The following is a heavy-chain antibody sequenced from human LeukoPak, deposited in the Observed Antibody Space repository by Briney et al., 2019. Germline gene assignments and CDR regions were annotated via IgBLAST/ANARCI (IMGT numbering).Heavy chain of an antibody. J-gene: IGHJ1*01. CDR3: ASIAAEEYFQH. V-gene: IGHV1-69*04. D-gene: IGHD6-13*01. Sequence: ASVKVSCKASGGTFSSYAISWVRQAPGQGLEWMGRIIPILGIANYAQKFQGRVTITAGKSTSTAYMELSSLRSEDTAVYYCASIAAEEYFQHWGQGTLVTVSS. CDR1: GGTFSSYA. CDR2: IIPILGIA.